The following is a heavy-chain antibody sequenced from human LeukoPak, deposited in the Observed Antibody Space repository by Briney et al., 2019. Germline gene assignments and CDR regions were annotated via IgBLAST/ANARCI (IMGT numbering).Heavy chain of an antibody. V-gene: IGHV3-74*01. J-gene: IGHJ4*02. D-gene: IGHD4-17*01. Sequence: GXXFXSYWMHWVRHAPGKGLVWVSRIKSDGSGPDYADSVKGRFTISRDNAKNTLYLQMSSLRAEDTAVYYCARDPADYGDYILDCWGQGTPVTVSS. CDR1: GXXFXSYW. CDR2: IKSDGSGP. CDR3: ARDPADYGDYILDC.